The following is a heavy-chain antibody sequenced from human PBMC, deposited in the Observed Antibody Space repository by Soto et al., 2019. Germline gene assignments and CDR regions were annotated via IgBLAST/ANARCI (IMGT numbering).Heavy chain of an antibody. D-gene: IGHD2-8*02. CDR3: AKGSTTGPLYYYGMDV. J-gene: IGHJ6*02. Sequence: AGGSLRLSCAASGFTFSSYAMSWVRQAPGKGLEWVSAISGSGGSTYYADSVKGRFTISRDNSKNTLYLQMSSLRAEDTAVYYCAKGSTTGPLYYYGMDVWGQGTTVTVSS. V-gene: IGHV3-23*01. CDR2: ISGSGGST. CDR1: GFTFSSYA.